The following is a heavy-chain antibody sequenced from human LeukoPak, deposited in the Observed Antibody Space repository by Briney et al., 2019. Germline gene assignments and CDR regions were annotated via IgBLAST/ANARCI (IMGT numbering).Heavy chain of an antibody. CDR3: ARGVPINYWYYGMHV. J-gene: IGHJ6*02. D-gene: IGHD2-8*02. Sequence: AGGSLRLSCAASGFTFSNYAMHWVRQAPGKKLECVSIISSNGGSIYYADSVGGRFTNSRDNSKNTLYLQMGSLRAKNMAVYNGARGVPINYWYYGMHVSGQGSTATVSS. CDR1: GFTFSNYA. V-gene: IGHV3-64*02. CDR2: ISSNGGSI.